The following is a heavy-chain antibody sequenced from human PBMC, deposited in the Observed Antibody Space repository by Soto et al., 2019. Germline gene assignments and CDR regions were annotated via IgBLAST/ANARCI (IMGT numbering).Heavy chain of an antibody. Sequence: QVQLVQSGAEVKQPGSSVKVSCKASGGTFSSYAISWVRQAPGQGLEWMGGIIPIFGTANYAQKFQGRVTITADESTSTAYMELSSLRSEDTAVYYCARRYFDWLSRDYYYGMDVWGQGTTVTVSS. D-gene: IGHD3-9*01. CDR3: ARRYFDWLSRDYYYGMDV. J-gene: IGHJ6*02. CDR2: IIPIFGTA. V-gene: IGHV1-69*01. CDR1: GGTFSSYA.